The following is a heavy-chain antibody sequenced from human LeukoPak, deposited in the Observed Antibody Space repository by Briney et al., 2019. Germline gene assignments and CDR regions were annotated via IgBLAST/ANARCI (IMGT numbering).Heavy chain of an antibody. CDR1: GYTLTELS. J-gene: IGHJ5*02. V-gene: IGHV1-24*01. Sequence: ASVKVSCKVSGYTLTELSMYWVRQAPGKGLEWMGGFDPEDGETIYAQKFQGRVTMTEDTSTDTAYMELSSLRSEDTAVYYCATGHAGSWAAAGRRWFDPWGQGTLVTVSS. CDR2: FDPEDGET. CDR3: ATGHAGSWAAAGRRWFDP. D-gene: IGHD6-13*01.